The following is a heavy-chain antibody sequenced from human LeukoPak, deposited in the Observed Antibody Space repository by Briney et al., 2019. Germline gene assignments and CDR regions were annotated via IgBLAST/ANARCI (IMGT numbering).Heavy chain of an antibody. Sequence: PGGSLRLSCTASGFTFSGAWMTWVRQAPGKGLEWVANIREDGTEKNYVDSVKGRFTISRDNAKNSLYVQMNSLRAEDTAVYYCARGHYQIELWGQGILVTVSS. CDR1: GFTFSGAW. J-gene: IGHJ4*02. D-gene: IGHD3-10*01. CDR3: ARGHYQIEL. CDR2: IREDGTEK. V-gene: IGHV3-7*01.